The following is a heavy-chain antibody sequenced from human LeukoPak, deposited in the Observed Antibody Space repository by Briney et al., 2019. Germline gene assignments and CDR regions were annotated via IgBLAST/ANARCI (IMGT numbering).Heavy chain of an antibody. CDR3: AKDRNFLWELQDY. J-gene: IGHJ4*02. CDR2: ISGSGGST. CDR1: GFTFNNFA. Sequence: GGSLRLSCAASGFTFNNFAMSWVRQAPGKGLEWVSAISGSGGSTYYADSVKGRFTISRDNSKNTLYLQMNSLRAEDTAVYYCAKDRNFLWELQDYWGQGTLVTVSS. V-gene: IGHV3-23*01. D-gene: IGHD1-26*01.